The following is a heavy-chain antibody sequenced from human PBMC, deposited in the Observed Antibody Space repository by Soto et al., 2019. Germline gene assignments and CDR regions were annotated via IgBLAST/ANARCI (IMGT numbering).Heavy chain of an antibody. V-gene: IGHV4-39*01. D-gene: IGHD6-13*01. CDR1: GGSISSSSYY. CDR3: ARHQQSSYLYYYYGMDV. Sequence: SETLSLTCTVSGGSISSSSYYWGWIRQPPGKGLEWIGGIYYSGSTYYNPSLKSRVTISVDTSKNQFSLKLSSVTAADTAVYYCARHQQSSYLYYYYGMDVWGQGTTVTVS. CDR2: IYYSGST. J-gene: IGHJ6*02.